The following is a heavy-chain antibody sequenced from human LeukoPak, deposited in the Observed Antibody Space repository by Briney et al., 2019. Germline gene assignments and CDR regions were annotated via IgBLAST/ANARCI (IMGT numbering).Heavy chain of an antibody. J-gene: IGHJ5*02. CDR3: AIRAREQRDSSPGNWLDP. V-gene: IGHV4-30-4*01. D-gene: IGHD1/OR15-1a*01. CDR2: IYYSGST. CDR1: GGSISSGDYY. Sequence: PSETLSLTCTVSGGSISSGDYYWSWIRQPPGKRLEWIGYIYYSGSTYYNPSLKSRVTISVDTSKTQFSLRLSSVTAADTAVYYCAIRAREQRDSSPGNWLDPWGQGTLVTVSS.